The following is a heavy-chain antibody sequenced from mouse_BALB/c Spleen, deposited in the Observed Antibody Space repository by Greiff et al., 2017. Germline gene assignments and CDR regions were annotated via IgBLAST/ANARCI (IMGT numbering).Heavy chain of an antibody. CDR3: ARGLTGTAWFAY. CDR1: GFTFSSYT. Sequence: VQLKESGGGLVQPGGSLKLSCAASGFTFSSYTMSWVRQTPENRLEWVAYISNGGGSTYYPDTVKGRFTISRDNAKNTLYLQMSSLKSEDTAMYYCARGLTGTAWFAYWGQGTLVTVSA. V-gene: IGHV5-12-2*01. J-gene: IGHJ3*01. D-gene: IGHD4-1*01. CDR2: ISNGGGST.